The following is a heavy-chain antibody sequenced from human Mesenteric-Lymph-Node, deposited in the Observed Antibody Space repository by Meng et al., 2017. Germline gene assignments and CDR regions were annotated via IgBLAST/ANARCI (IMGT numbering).Heavy chain of an antibody. D-gene: IGHD6-13*01. V-gene: IGHV4-59*12. Sequence: GSLRLSCTVSGGSISSYYWSWIRQPPGKGLEWIGYIYYSRSTNYNPSLKSRVTISVDTSKNQFSLKLSSVTAADAAVYYCARDLTGVAAAWDYWGQGTLVTVSS. CDR2: IYYSRST. CDR3: ARDLTGVAAAWDY. J-gene: IGHJ4*02. CDR1: GGSISSYY.